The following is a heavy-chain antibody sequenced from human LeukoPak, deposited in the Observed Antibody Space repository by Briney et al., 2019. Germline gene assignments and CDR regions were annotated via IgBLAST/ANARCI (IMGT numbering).Heavy chain of an antibody. Sequence: GGSLRLSCAASGFTFSSSRMNWVRQAPGKGLEWVSAISGSGGSTYYADSVKGRFTISRDNSKNTLYLQMNSLRAEDTAVYYCAKGPGMVRGVIGIDYWGQGTLVTVSS. V-gene: IGHV3-23*01. J-gene: IGHJ4*02. CDR1: GFTFSSSR. CDR2: ISGSGGST. D-gene: IGHD3-10*01. CDR3: AKGPGMVRGVIGIDY.